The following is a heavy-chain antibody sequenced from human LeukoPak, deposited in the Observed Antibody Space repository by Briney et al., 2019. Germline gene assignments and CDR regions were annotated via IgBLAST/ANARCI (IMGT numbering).Heavy chain of an antibody. J-gene: IGHJ4*02. Sequence: ASVKVSCKASGYTFTSYDINWVRQATGQGLEWMGGIIPIFGTANYAQKFQGRVTITADKSTSTAYMELSSLRSDDTAVYYCARDLNRYYDILTGYAAPDYWGQGTLVTVSS. D-gene: IGHD3-9*01. V-gene: IGHV1-69*06. CDR1: GYTFTSYD. CDR2: IIPIFGTA. CDR3: ARDLNRYYDILTGYAAPDY.